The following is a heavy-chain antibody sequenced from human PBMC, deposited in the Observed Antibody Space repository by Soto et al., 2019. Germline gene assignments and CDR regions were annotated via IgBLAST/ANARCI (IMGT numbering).Heavy chain of an antibody. CDR3: ARAWGASKGDAFDI. CDR1: GFTFSSYW. J-gene: IGHJ3*02. Sequence: GESLKISCAASGFTFSSYWMSWVRQAPGKGLEWVANIKQDGSEKYYVDSVKGRFTISRDNAKNSLYLQMNSLRAEDTAVYYCARAWGASKGDAFDIWGQGTMVTVSS. D-gene: IGHD3-16*01. CDR2: IKQDGSEK. V-gene: IGHV3-7*01.